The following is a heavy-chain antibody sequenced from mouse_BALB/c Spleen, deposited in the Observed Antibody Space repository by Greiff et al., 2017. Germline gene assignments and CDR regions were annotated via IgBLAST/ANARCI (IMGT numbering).Heavy chain of an antibody. CDR2: ISSGGSYT. V-gene: IGHV5-6*01. CDR1: GFTFSSYG. CDR3: ARQKDYDGYLAWFAY. J-gene: IGHJ3*01. D-gene: IGHD2-3*01. Sequence: EVQGVESGGDLVKPGGSLKLSCAASGFTFSSYGMSWVRQTPDKRLEWVATISSGGSYTYYPDSVKGRFTISRDNAKNTLYLQMSSLKSEDTAMYYCARQKDYDGYLAWFAYWGQGTLGTVSA.